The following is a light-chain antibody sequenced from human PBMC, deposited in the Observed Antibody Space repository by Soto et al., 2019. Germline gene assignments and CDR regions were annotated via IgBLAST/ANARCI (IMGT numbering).Light chain of an antibody. J-gene: IGLJ3*02. Sequence: QSVLTQPPSASGTPGQRVTISCSGSSSNIGSNSVNWYQQLPGTATKLLMYSSNQRPSGVPDRFSGSKSGTSASLAISGLQSEDEDDYYCAAWDDSLNGVVFGGGTKVTVL. CDR2: SSN. CDR1: SSNIGSNS. CDR3: AAWDDSLNGVV. V-gene: IGLV1-44*01.